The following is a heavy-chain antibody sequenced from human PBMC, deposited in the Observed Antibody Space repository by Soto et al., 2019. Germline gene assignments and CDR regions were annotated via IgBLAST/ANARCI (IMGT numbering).Heavy chain of an antibody. D-gene: IGHD3-10*01. J-gene: IGHJ5*02. CDR2: INHSGST. CDR3: ARRWVGVPPMGDWFDP. V-gene: IGHV4-34*01. Sequence: QVQLQQWGAGLLKPSETLSLTCAVYGGSFSGYYWSWIRQPPGKGLEWIGEINHSGSTNYNPSLKSRVTISVDTSKNQFSLKLSSVTAADTAVYYCARRWVGVPPMGDWFDPWGQGTLVTVSS. CDR1: GGSFSGYY.